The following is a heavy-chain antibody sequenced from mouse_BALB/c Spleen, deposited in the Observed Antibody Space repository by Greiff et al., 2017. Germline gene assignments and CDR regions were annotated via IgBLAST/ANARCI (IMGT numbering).Heavy chain of an antibody. CDR1: GFTFSSFG. CDR2: ISSGSSTI. CDR3: ARKAYYGNVYFDD. J-gene: IGHJ2*01. D-gene: IGHD2-10*01. V-gene: IGHV5-17*02. Sequence: EVMLVEPGGGLVQPGGSRKLSCAASGFTFSSFGMHWVRQAPEKGLEWVAYISSGSSTIYYADTVKGRFTISRDNPKNTLFLQMTSLRSEDTAMYYCARKAYYGNVYFDDWGQGTTLTVSS.